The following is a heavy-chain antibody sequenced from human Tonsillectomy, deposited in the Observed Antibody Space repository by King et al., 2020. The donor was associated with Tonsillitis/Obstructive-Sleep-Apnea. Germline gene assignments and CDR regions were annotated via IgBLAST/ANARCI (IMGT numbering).Heavy chain of an antibody. Sequence: VQLVESGGGLVQPGGSLRLSCAASGFTFSSYWMHWVRQAPGKGLVWVSRIYRDGSSTSYADSVKARFIISRDNDKNTLYLQMNSLRAEDTGVYYCARDPDTTHFESWGQGTLVTVSS. CDR2: IYRDGSST. D-gene: IGHD1-14*01. CDR1: GFTFSSYW. J-gene: IGHJ4*02. CDR3: ARDPDTTHFES. V-gene: IGHV3-74*01.